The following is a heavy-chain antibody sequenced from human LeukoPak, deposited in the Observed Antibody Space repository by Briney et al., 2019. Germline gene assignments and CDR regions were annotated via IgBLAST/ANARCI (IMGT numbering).Heavy chain of an antibody. J-gene: IGHJ4*02. CDR2: IKQDGSEK. CDR1: GFTFSSYW. Sequence: QPGGSLRLSCAASGFTFSSYWMSWVRQAPGKGLEWVANIKQDGSEKYYVDSVKGRFTISRDNAKNSLYLQMNSLRAEDTAVYYCARDSRLATVTPYYFDYWGQGTLVTVSS. V-gene: IGHV3-7*01. D-gene: IGHD4-17*01. CDR3: ARDSRLATVTPYYFDY.